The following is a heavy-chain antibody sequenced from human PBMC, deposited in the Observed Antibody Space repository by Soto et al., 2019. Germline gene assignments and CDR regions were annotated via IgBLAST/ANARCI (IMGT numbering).Heavy chain of an antibody. CDR2: IYYSGST. J-gene: IGHJ5*02. Sequence: SDTLSLTCTISGCSISSTIYYSGWFLQPPGKGLEWIGRIYYSGSTYYEPSVKSRVTIAVDTSTTQFSLKLSAVTAADTAVYYCATHLVLEWIPKPKENWLDPWGQGTLVTVSS. V-gene: IGHV4-39*01. D-gene: IGHD3-3*01. CDR1: GCSISSTIYY. CDR3: ATHLVLEWIPKPKENWLDP.